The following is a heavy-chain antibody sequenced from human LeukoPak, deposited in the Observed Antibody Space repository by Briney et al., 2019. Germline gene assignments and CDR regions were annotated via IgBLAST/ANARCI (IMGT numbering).Heavy chain of an antibody. CDR2: VSGSGGST. CDR3: TRGLTPAAAEFDY. D-gene: IGHD2-2*01. V-gene: IGHV3-23*01. J-gene: IGHJ4*02. Sequence: GGSLRLSCAASGFTFSRYAMSWVRQAPGKGLEWVSAVSGSGGSTYYADSVKGRFTISRDNSKDTLYLQMNSLRADDTAVYYCTRGLTPAAAEFDYWGQGTLVTVSS. CDR1: GFTFSRYA.